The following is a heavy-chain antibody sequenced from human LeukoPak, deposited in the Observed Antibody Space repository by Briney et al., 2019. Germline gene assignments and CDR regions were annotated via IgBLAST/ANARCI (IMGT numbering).Heavy chain of an antibody. J-gene: IGHJ6*02. CDR3: ARYYYDSSSYYYYGMDV. CDR2: ISSSGSTI. V-gene: IGHV3-48*03. Sequence: PGGSLRLSCAASGFPFSSYEMNWVRPAPGQGLEWVSYISSSGSTIYYADSVKGRFTISRDNAKTSLYLQMNSLRAEDTAVYYCARYYYDSSSYYYYGMDVWGQGTTVTVSS. D-gene: IGHD3-22*01. CDR1: GFPFSSYE.